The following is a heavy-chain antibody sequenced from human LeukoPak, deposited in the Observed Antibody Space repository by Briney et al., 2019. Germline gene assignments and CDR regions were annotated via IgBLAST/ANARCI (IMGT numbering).Heavy chain of an antibody. V-gene: IGHV4-39*01. CDR2: IYYSGST. D-gene: IGHD3-9*01. CDR1: GGSISSSSYY. CDR3: ARSLYFDWLSSSGMDV. Sequence: PSETLSLTCTVSGGSISSSSYYWGWIRQPPGKGLEWIGSIYYSGSTYYNPSLKSRVTISVDTSKNQFSLKLSSVTAADTAVYYCARSLYFDWLSSSGMDVWGQGTTVTVSS. J-gene: IGHJ6*02.